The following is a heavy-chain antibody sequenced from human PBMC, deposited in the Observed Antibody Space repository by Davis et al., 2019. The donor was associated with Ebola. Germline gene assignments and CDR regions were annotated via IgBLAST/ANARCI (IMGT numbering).Heavy chain of an antibody. CDR3: ATTQWLREFDN. CDR2: IYDQST. D-gene: IGHD6-19*01. J-gene: IGHJ4*02. CDR1: GFTVSSNH. V-gene: IGHV3-53*05. Sequence: PGGSLRLSCTASGFTVSSNHMSWVRQAPGKGLEWVSVIYDQSTAYADAVRGRFFISRDKSNNTLYLEMSSLRVDDTAVYYCATTQWLREFDNWGQGTLVTVSS.